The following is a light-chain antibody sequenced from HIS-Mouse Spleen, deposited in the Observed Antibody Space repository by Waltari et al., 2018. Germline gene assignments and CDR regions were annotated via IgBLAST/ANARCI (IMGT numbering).Light chain of an antibody. CDR2: KAS. V-gene: IGKV1-5*03. J-gene: IGKJ4*01. CDR3: QQYNSYLT. CDR1: QSISSW. Sequence: DIHMTQSPSTLSASVGARVTITCRVSQSISSWLAWYQQKPGKAPKLLIYKASSLESGVPSRFSGSGSGTEFTLTISSLQPDDFATYYCQQYNSYLTFGGGTKVEIK.